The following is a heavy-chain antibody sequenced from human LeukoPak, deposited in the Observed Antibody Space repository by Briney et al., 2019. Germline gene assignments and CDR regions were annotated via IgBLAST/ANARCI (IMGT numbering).Heavy chain of an antibody. D-gene: IGHD6-19*01. CDR2: ISSSSSYI. V-gene: IGHV3-21*01. Sequence: GGSLRLSCAASGFTFSSYSMNWVRQAPGKGLEWVSSISSSSSYIYYEDSVKGRFTISRDNAKNSLYLQMNSLTAEDTAVYYCARDRAGDNWFDPWGQGTLVTVSS. CDR3: ARDRAGDNWFDP. J-gene: IGHJ5*02. CDR1: GFTFSSYS.